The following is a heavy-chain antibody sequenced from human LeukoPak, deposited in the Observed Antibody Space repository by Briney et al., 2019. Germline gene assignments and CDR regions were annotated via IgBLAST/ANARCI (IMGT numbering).Heavy chain of an antibody. V-gene: IGHV3-7*05. D-gene: IGHD3-22*01. Sequence: GGSLRLSCAASGFTFSSYWMSWVRQAPGKGLEWVANIKQDGSEKYYVDSVKGRFTISRDNAKNSLFLQMSTLRAEDTAVYYCARETFYYDSSGYLGYWGQGTLVTVPS. J-gene: IGHJ4*02. CDR2: IKQDGSEK. CDR1: GFTFSSYW. CDR3: ARETFYYDSSGYLGY.